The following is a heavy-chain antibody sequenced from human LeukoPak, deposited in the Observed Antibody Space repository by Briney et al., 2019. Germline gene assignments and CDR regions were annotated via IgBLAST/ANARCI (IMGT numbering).Heavy chain of an antibody. V-gene: IGHV3-30*02. J-gene: IGHJ4*02. CDR3: AKPTISGSYPSPEGY. CDR1: GFTFSSYG. Sequence: GGSLRLSCAASGFTFSSYGMHWVRQAPGKGLEWVAFIRYDGSNKYYADSVKGRFTISRDNSKNTLYLQMNSLRAEDTAVYYCAKPTISGSYPSPEGYWGQGTLVTVSS. D-gene: IGHD3-10*01. CDR2: IRYDGSNK.